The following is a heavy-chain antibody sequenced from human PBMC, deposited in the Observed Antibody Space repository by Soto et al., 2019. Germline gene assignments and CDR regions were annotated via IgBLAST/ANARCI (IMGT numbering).Heavy chain of an antibody. J-gene: IGHJ5*02. D-gene: IGHD3-16*01. CDR1: GGSISSGGYY. Sequence: SETLSLTCTVSGGSISSGGYYWSWIRQHPGKGLEWIGYIYYSGSTYYNPSLKSRVTISVDTSKNQFSLKLSSVTTADTAVYYCASRGTRDLRSIRGHGWFDPWGQGTLVTVSS. CDR2: IYYSGST. CDR3: ASRGTRDLRSIRGHGWFDP. V-gene: IGHV4-31*03.